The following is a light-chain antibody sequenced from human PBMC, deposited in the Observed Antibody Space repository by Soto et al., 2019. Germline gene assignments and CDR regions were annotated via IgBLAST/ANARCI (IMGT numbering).Light chain of an antibody. V-gene: IGLV2-14*01. J-gene: IGLJ3*02. CDR2: EVT. Sequence: QSALTQPASLSGTPGQSITISCTGTSSDVGGHNYVSWYQQHPGKAPKLLIYEVTARPSGVSNRFSGSKSGNTASLTISSLQAEDEAHYYCSSYTSRSALVVFGGGTKLTVL. CDR3: SSYTSRSALVV. CDR1: SSDVGGHNY.